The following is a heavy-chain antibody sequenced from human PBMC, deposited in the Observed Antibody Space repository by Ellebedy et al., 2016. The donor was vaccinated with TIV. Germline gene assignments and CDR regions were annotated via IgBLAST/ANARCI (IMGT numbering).Heavy chain of an antibody. CDR1: GGSVDNSAHY. CDR2: IYYSGST. J-gene: IGHJ4*02. V-gene: IGHV4-39*07. CDR3: ARILRGGSNGDYFDY. D-gene: IGHD3-3*01. Sequence: MPSETLSLTCTVSGGSVDNSAHYWTWVRQPPGKGLQWIANIYYSGSTYYNPSLKSRVTISVDTSKNQFSLELSSVTAADTAVYYCARILRGGSNGDYFDYWGQGTQVTASS.